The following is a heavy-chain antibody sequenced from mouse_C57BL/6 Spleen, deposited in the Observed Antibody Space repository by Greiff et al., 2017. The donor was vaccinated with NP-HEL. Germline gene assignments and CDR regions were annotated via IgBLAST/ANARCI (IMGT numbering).Heavy chain of an antibody. D-gene: IGHD3-3*01. CDR3: AAGGAGTGDFDV. V-gene: IGHV2-2*01. Sequence: VKLVESGPGLVQPSQSLSITCTVSGFSLTSYGVHWVRQSPGKGLEWLGVIWSGGSTDYNAAFISRLSISKENSKSQFFFKMNSLQADDTAIYYCAAGGAGTGDFDVWGTGTTVTVSS. J-gene: IGHJ1*03. CDR2: IWSGGST. CDR1: GFSLTSYG.